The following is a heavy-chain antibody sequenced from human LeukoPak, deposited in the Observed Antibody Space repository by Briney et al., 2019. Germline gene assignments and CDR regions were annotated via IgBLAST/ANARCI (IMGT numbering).Heavy chain of an antibody. CDR3: ARDRDDSSGYYYVEYYFDY. CDR1: GYTFTGYY. J-gene: IGHJ4*02. D-gene: IGHD3-22*01. V-gene: IGHV1-2*06. Sequence: ASVKVSCKASGYTFTGYYMHWVRQAPGQGLEWMGRINPNSGGTNYAQKFQGRVTMTRDTSISTAYMELRSLRSDDTAVYYCARDRDDSSGYYYVEYYFDYWGQGTLVTVSS. CDR2: INPNSGGT.